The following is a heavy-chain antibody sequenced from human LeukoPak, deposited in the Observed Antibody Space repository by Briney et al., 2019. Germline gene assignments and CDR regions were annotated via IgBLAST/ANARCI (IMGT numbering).Heavy chain of an antibody. V-gene: IGHV3-53*01. CDR2: IYSGGST. D-gene: IGHD4-17*01. CDR3: ARVRGMVTTPTYWFDP. J-gene: IGHJ5*02. CDR1: GLTVSGNY. Sequence: GGSLRLSCAASGLTVSGNYMSWVRQAPGKGLEWVSLIYSGGSTYYADSVKGRFTISRDESKNTLYLQMNSLRAEDTAVYYCARVRGMVTTPTYWFDPWGQGNLVTVSS.